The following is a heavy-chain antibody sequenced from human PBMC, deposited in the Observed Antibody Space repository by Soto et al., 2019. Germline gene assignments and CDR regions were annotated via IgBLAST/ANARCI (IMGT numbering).Heavy chain of an antibody. CDR3: ARDEKERSKYYYDSSGYYVVY. V-gene: IGHV1-69*13. Sequence: SVKVSCKASGGTFSSYAISWVRQAPGQGLEWMGGIIPIFGTANYAQKFQGRVTITADESTSTAYMELSSLRSEDTAVYYCARDEKERSKYYYDSSGYYVVYWGQG. J-gene: IGHJ4*02. CDR2: IIPIFGTA. CDR1: GGTFSSYA. D-gene: IGHD3-22*01.